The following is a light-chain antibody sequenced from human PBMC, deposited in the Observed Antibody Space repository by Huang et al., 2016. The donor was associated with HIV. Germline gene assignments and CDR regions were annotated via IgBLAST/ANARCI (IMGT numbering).Light chain of an antibody. V-gene: IGKV3-15*01. J-gene: IGKJ2*01. CDR2: GAS. Sequence: EIVMTQSPATLSVSPGERATLSCRASQSVSSNLAWYQQKPGQAPRLLIYGASTSANGIPDRYSGSGSGTEFTLTLSSLQSEDFAVYYCQQYNKWPMYTFGQGTKLEIK. CDR1: QSVSSN. CDR3: QQYNKWPMYT.